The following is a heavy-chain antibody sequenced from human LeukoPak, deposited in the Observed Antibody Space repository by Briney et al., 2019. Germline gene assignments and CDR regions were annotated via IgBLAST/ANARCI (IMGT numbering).Heavy chain of an antibody. D-gene: IGHD3-22*01. Sequence: GGSLRLSCAASGFTFSSYAMHWVRQAPGKGLEWVAVISYDGSNKYYADSVKGRFTISRDNSKNTLYLQMNSLRADDTAVYYCARDPAYYDSSGYSHYYGMDVWGQGTTVTVSS. CDR1: GFTFSSYA. CDR3: ARDPAYYDSSGYSHYYGMDV. CDR2: ISYDGSNK. J-gene: IGHJ6*02. V-gene: IGHV3-30-3*01.